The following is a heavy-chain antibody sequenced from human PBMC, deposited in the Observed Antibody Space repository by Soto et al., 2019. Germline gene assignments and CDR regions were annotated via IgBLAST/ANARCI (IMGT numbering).Heavy chain of an antibody. Sequence: PGGSLRLSCAASGFTFDDYAMHWVRQAPGKGLEWVAVISYDGSNKYYADSVKGRFTISRDNSKNTLYLQMNSLRAEDTAVYYCASIAAAGTWFDPWGQGTLVTVSS. CDR3: ASIAAAGTWFDP. CDR2: ISYDGSNK. D-gene: IGHD6-13*01. V-gene: IGHV3-30-3*01. J-gene: IGHJ5*02. CDR1: GFTFDDYA.